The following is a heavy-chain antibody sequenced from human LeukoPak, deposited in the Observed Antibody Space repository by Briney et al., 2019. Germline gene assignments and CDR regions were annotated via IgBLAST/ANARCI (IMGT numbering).Heavy chain of an antibody. CDR1: GFTFSLYW. Sequence: GGSLRLSCVASGFTFSLYWMTWVRQAPGKGLEWVANIKHGGSEKYYVDSVKGRFTTSRDNAKKSLYLQMNSLRGEDTAAYYCARGRSTEYWGQGTLVTVSS. CDR2: IKHGGSEK. V-gene: IGHV3-7*01. J-gene: IGHJ4*02. CDR3: ARGRSTEY.